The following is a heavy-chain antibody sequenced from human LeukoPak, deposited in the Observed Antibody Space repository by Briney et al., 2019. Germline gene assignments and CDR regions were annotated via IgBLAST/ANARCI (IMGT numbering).Heavy chain of an antibody. CDR1: GFTFSSYA. V-gene: IGHV3-30-3*01. CDR3: AEGYY. CDR2: ISYDGSNR. J-gene: IGHJ4*02. Sequence: GGSLRLSCAASGFTFSSYAMHWVRQAPGKGLEWVAVISYDGSNRYYADSVKGRFTISRDNSKNTLYLQMNSLRAEDTAVYYCAEGYYWGQGTLVTVSS.